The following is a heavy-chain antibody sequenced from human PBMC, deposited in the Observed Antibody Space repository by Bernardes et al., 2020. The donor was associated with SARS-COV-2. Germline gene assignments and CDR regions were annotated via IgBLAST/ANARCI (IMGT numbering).Heavy chain of an antibody. D-gene: IGHD2-15*01. CDR2: ISAYNGNP. J-gene: IGHJ4*02. V-gene: IGHV1-18*04. CDR1: GYTFRSYA. CDR3: ARDRDYCSSSNCYGGDY. Sequence: SVKVSCKASGYTFRSYAISWVRQAPGQGLEWMGWISAYNGNPNYAQKLQGRVSMTTDTSTSTAYMELRSLRSDDTAVYYCARDRDYCSSSNCYGGDYWGQGTLVTVSP.